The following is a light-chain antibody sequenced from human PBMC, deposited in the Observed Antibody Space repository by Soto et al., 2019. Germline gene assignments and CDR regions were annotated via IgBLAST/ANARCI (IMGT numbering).Light chain of an antibody. CDR2: GVS. Sequence: IVLPQSPCTLSLSPGQRATLSCMSIQRLSASDIAWYQQKPGQAPKFLIYGVSSRATGIPDRFSGSGSGTDFTLTISRLEPEDFAVYHCQQYGSSPLITFGQGTRLEIK. V-gene: IGKV3-20*01. CDR1: QRLSASD. CDR3: QQYGSSPLIT. J-gene: IGKJ5*01.